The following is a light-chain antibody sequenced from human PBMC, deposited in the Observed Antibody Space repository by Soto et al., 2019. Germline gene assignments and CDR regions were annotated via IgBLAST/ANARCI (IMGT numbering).Light chain of an antibody. CDR3: QQLNS. V-gene: IGKV1-5*01. Sequence: DIQMTQSPSTLSASVGDRVTLTCRASQSISSWLAWYQQRPGKAPKLLIYAASTLQSGVPSRFSGSGSGTEFTLTISSLQPEDFATYYCQQLNSFGGGTKVDIK. CDR1: QSISSW. J-gene: IGKJ4*01. CDR2: AAS.